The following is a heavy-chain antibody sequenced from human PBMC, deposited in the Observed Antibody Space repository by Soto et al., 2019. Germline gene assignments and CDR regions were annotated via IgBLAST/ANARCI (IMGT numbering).Heavy chain of an antibody. J-gene: IGHJ4*02. V-gene: IGHV4-31*03. CDR3: ARGDLIVGATPADY. CDR2: IYYSGST. CDR1: GGSISSGGYY. D-gene: IGHD1-26*01. Sequence: QVQLQESGPGLVKPSQTLSLTCTVSGGSISSGGYYWSWICQHPGKGLEWIGYIYYSGSTYYNPSLKSRVTISVDTSKNQFSLKLSSVTAADTAVYYCARGDLIVGATPADYWGQGTLVTVSS.